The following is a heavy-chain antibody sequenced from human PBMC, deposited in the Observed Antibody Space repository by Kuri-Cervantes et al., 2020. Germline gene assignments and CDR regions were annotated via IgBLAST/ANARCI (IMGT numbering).Heavy chain of an antibody. Sequence: ASVKVSCKASGYTFTSYYMHWVRQAPGQGLEWMGIINPSGGSTSYAQKFQGRVTMTRDTSTSTVYMELSSLRSEDTAVYYCAKTSVGTYYDFWSGSYYFDYWGQGTLVTVSS. CDR2: INPSGGST. D-gene: IGHD3-3*01. J-gene: IGHJ4*01. CDR3: AKTSVGTYYDFWSGSYYFDY. V-gene: IGHV1-46*01. CDR1: GYTFTSYY.